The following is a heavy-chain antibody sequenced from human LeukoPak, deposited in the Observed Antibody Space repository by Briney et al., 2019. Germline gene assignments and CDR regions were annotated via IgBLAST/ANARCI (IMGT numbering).Heavy chain of an antibody. CDR1: GFTFGDYA. J-gene: IGHJ4*02. CDR3: TRLLRGSSGYSDY. CDR2: IRSKAYGGTT. Sequence: GGSLRLSCTASGFTFGDYAISWFRQAPGKGLEWVRFIRSKAYGGTTEYAASVKGRFTFSRDDSKSIAYLQMNSLKTEDTAVYFCTRLLRGSSGYSDYWGQGTLVTVSS. V-gene: IGHV3-49*03. D-gene: IGHD3-22*01.